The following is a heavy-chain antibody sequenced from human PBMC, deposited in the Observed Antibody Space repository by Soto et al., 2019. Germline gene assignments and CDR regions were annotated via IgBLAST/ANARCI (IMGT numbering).Heavy chain of an antibody. CDR3: ASIYDSSGPMGY. CDR1: GGSISSSSYY. D-gene: IGHD3-22*01. J-gene: IGHJ4*02. Sequence: QLQLQESGPGLVKPSETLSLTCTVSGGSISSSSYYWGWIRQPPGKGLEWIGSIYYSGSTYYNPSLKSRVTISVDTSKNQFSLNLSSVTAADTAVYYCASIYDSSGPMGYWGQGTLVTVSS. V-gene: IGHV4-39*01. CDR2: IYYSGST.